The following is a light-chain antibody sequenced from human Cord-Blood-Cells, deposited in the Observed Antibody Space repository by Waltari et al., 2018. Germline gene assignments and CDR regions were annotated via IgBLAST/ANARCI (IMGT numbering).Light chain of an antibody. CDR2: EGS. Sequence: QSALTQPASVSGSPGQSITISCTGTSSDVGCYNLVSWYQQNPGKAPKLMIYEGSKRRSGVANRCSGSKSGNTASLTSEGRQAEDEADYYCCSYAGSSTYVFGTGTKVTVL. V-gene: IGLV2-23*01. J-gene: IGLJ1*01. CDR3: CSYAGSSTYV. CDR1: SSDVGCYNL.